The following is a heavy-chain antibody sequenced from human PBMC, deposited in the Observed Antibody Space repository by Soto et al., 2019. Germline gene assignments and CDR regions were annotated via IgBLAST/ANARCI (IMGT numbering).Heavy chain of an antibody. J-gene: IGHJ5*02. CDR3: AKGRSSGGNNWFDP. Sequence: PGGSLRLSCAASGFTFSSYGMHWVRQAPGKGLEWVAVIWYDGSNKYYADSVKGRFTISRDNSKNTLYLQMNSLRAEDTAVYYCAKGRSSGGNNWFDPWGQGTLVTVSS. V-gene: IGHV3-30*02. CDR2: IWYDGSNK. D-gene: IGHD6-19*01. CDR1: GFTFSSYG.